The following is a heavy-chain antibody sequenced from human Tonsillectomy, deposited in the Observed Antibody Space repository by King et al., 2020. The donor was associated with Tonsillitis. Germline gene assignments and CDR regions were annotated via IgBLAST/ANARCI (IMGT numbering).Heavy chain of an antibody. CDR1: RFALSIDW. CDR2: IKEDGSEK. V-gene: IGHV3-7*04. Sequence: VQLVESGGGLVQPGGSLRLSCAASRFALSIDWFSWVRQAPGKGLEWVANIKEDGSEKYYVGSVKGRFTISRDNAKNSLFLQMNSLRAEDTGVYYCARAISAVAGSGWFDYWGQGTLVTVSS. J-gene: IGHJ4*02. D-gene: IGHD6-19*01. CDR3: ARAISAVAGSGWFDY.